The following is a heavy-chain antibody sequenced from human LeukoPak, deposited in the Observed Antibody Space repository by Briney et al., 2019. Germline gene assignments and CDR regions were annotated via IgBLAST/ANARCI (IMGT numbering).Heavy chain of an antibody. V-gene: IGHV4-34*01. CDR1: GGPFRGYY. CDR2: INHSGST. J-gene: IGHJ3*02. Sequence: SVTLSLTCAVYGGPFRGYYWSWIRQPPGKGLEWIGEINHSGSTNYNPSLKSRDTLSVDASKNQFSLKLSSVTAADTAVDYCARGPRYCDFWSGFRGAFDIWGQGTMVTVSS. D-gene: IGHD3-3*01. CDR3: ARGPRYCDFWSGFRGAFDI.